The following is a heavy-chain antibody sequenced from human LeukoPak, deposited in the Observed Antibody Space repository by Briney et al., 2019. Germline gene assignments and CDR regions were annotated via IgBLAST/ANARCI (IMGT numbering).Heavy chain of an antibody. D-gene: IGHD3-16*01. CDR3: ASARLGELSLGY. J-gene: IGHJ4*02. V-gene: IGHV4-38-2*02. CDR2: IYHSGST. Sequence: SETLSLTCTVSGYSISSGYYWGWIRQPPGKGLEWIGSIYHSGSTYYNPSLKSRVTISVDTSKNQFSLKLSSVTAADTAVYYCASARLGELSLGYWGQGTLVTVSS. CDR1: GYSISSGYY.